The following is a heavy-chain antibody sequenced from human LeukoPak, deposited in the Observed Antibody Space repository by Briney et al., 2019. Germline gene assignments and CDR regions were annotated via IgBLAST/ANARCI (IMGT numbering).Heavy chain of an antibody. J-gene: IGHJ2*01. V-gene: IGHV3-48*01. CDR1: GFNFSTYA. D-gene: IGHD3-22*01. CDR2: ISGSSRAI. Sequence: GGSLRLSCAASGFNFSTYAMNWVRQAPGKGLEWIAYISGSSRAIFYADSVKGRFTTSRDNAKRSLYLHMSSLRAEDTAVYYCAKPSLYYYDTSGYYRYWYFDLWGRGTLVTVSS. CDR3: AKPSLYYYDTSGYYRYWYFDL.